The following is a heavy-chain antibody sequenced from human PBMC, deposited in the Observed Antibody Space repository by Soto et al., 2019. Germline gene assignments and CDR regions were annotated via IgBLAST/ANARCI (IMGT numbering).Heavy chain of an antibody. J-gene: IGHJ6*02. Sequence: QVQLVQSGAEVKKPGASVKVSCKASGYTFTGYYMHWVRQAPGQGLECMGWINPNSGGTNYAQKFQGRVTMTRETSISTAYMELSRLRSDDTAVDYCARDGVSTSLRVYYYYGMYFWGQGSTVTVSS. CDR1: GYTFTGYY. CDR2: INPNSGGT. V-gene: IGHV1-2*02. CDR3: ARDGVSTSLRVYYYYGMYF. D-gene: IGHD2-2*01.